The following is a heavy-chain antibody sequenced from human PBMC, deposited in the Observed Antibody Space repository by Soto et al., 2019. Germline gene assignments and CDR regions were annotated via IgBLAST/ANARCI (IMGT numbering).Heavy chain of an antibody. Sequence: SDTLSLTCTVSGGSISSGGYYWSWIRQHPGKGLEWIGYIYYSGSTYYNPSLKSRVTISVDTSKNQFSLKLSSVTAADTAVYYCARDSSGYDSYYYYGMDVWGQGTTVTVSS. CDR3: ARDSSGYDSYYYYGMDV. CDR2: IYYSGST. V-gene: IGHV4-31*03. J-gene: IGHJ6*02. D-gene: IGHD5-12*01. CDR1: GGSISSGGYY.